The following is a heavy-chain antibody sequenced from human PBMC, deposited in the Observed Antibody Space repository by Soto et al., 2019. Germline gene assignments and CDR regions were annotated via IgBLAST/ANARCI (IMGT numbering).Heavy chain of an antibody. D-gene: IGHD5-12*01. Sequence: EVQLVESGGGVVRPGGSLRLSCAASGFTFNDYAMSWVRQVPGKGLEWVSGLNWNGDSTGYADSVKGRFTISRDNAKNSLYLQMNSLRAEDTALYLCARVKGGYDLGNYFDYWGLGNLVTVSS. CDR3: ARVKGGYDLGNYFDY. J-gene: IGHJ4*02. CDR2: LNWNGDST. CDR1: GFTFNDYA. V-gene: IGHV3-20*01.